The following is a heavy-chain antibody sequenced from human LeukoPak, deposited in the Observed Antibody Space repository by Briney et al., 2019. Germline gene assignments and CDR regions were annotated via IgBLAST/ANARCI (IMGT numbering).Heavy chain of an antibody. V-gene: IGHV3-9*01. CDR2: ISWNSGSI. D-gene: IGHD4-23*01. CDR1: GFTFDDYA. Sequence: GRSLRLSCAASGFTFDDYAMHWVRQAPGKGLEWVSGISWNSGSIGYADSVKGRFTISRDNAKNSLYLQMNNLRAEDTALYYCAKSGTVAGTLGPLWGQGTLVTVSS. CDR3: AKSGTVAGTLGPL. J-gene: IGHJ4*02.